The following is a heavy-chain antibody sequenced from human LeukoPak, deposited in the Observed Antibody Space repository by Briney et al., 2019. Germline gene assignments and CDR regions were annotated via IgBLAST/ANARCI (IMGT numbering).Heavy chain of an antibody. J-gene: IGHJ4*02. Sequence: ASVKVSCKASGYTFNSHGISWVRQAPRQGLEWMGSISAYNGDKDFAQNFQGRLTMTTDTSTSTAYMELRSLRSDDTAVYYCARDTSPMVSPFDCWGQGTLVTVSS. CDR3: ARDTSPMVSPFDC. CDR2: ISAYNGDK. CDR1: GYTFNSHG. V-gene: IGHV1-18*01. D-gene: IGHD5-18*01.